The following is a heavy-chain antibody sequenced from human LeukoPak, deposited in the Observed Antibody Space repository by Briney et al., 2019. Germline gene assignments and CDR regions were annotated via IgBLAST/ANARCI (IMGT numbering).Heavy chain of an antibody. CDR2: ISSSGSDK. Sequence: GGSLRLSCAASGFPFSDHEMNWVRKAQGKGLEGVSYISSSGSDKYYPDSVKGRFTISRDNAKNSLYLQMNSLRAEDTAVYYCARRTSGAFAIWGQGTKVTVSS. CDR1: GFPFSDHE. CDR3: ARRTSGAFAI. V-gene: IGHV3-48*03. J-gene: IGHJ3*02.